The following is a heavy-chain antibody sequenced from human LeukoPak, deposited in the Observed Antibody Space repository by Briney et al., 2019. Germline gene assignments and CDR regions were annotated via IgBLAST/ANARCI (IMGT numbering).Heavy chain of an antibody. D-gene: IGHD6-6*01. CDR3: ARGWGRVSSSSGPYYYYMDV. CDR1: GYTFTSYG. Sequence: ASVKVSCKASGYTFTSYGISWVRQAPGQGLEWMGWISAYNGNTNYAQKLQGRVTMTTDTSTSTAYMELRSLRSDDTAVYYCARGWGRVSSSSGPYYYYMDVWGKGTTVTVSS. CDR2: ISAYNGNT. J-gene: IGHJ6*03. V-gene: IGHV1-18*01.